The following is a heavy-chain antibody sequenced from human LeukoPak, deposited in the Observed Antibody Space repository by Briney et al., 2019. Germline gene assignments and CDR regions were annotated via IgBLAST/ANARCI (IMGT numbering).Heavy chain of an antibody. D-gene: IGHD3-3*01. V-gene: IGHV4-4*07. CDR2: IYTSGST. CDR3: ARDRQAIFGVVSEGWFDP. J-gene: IGHJ5*02. Sequence: SETLSLTCTVSGGSISSYYWSWIRQPAGKGLEWIGRIYTSGSTNYNPSLKSRVTMSVDTSKNQFSLKLSSVTAADTAVYYCARDRQAIFGVVSEGWFDPWGQGTLVTVSS. CDR1: GGSISSYY.